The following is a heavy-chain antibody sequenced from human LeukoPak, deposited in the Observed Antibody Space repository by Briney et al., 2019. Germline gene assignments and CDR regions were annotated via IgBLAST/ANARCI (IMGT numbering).Heavy chain of an antibody. CDR2: IYYRGST. V-gene: IGHV4-34*01. CDR3: ARRLYYKPVGYNWFDP. Sequence: SETLSLTCAVYGGSFSGYYWSWIRQPPGKGLEWIGSIYYRGSTYYNPSLKSRVTISIDTSKNQFSLKLSSVTAADTAVYYCARRLYYKPVGYNWFDPWGQGTLVTVSS. CDR1: GGSFSGYY. D-gene: IGHD3-22*01. J-gene: IGHJ5*02.